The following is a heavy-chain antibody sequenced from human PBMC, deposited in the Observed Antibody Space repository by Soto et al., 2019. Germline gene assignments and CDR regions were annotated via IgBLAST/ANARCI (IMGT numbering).Heavy chain of an antibody. V-gene: IGHV3-15*07. CDR2: IKSMPDGGTA. J-gene: IGHJ4*02. CDR1: GFTFSKTW. D-gene: IGHD3-16*01. CDR3: TTDTVCDY. Sequence: EVQLVESGGGLVKPGGSLRLSCAASGFTFSKTWMNWVRQAPGKGLEWVGRIKSMPDGGTADYTAPLKGRFTISRDDSTNTLFLQMHRLKTEDTAVYYCTTDTVCDYWGQGTLVTVSS.